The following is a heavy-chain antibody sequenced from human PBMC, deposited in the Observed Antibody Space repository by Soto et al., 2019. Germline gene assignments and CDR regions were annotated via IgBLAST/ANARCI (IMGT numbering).Heavy chain of an antibody. D-gene: IGHD3-16*02. Sequence: SETLSLTCTVSGGSVSSGSYYWSWIRQPPGKGLEWIGYIYYSGSTNYNPSLKSRVTISVDTSKNQFSLKLSSVTAADTAVYYCARDWEVYDYVWGSYRYGWFDPWGQGTLVTVSS. CDR2: IYYSGST. V-gene: IGHV4-61*01. CDR3: ARDWEVYDYVWGSYRYGWFDP. CDR1: GGSVSSGSYY. J-gene: IGHJ5*02.